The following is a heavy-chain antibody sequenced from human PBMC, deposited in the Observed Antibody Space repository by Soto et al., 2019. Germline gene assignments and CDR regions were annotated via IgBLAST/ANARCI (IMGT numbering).Heavy chain of an antibody. CDR1: GFTFSTYA. CDR2: ISGSGATT. J-gene: IGHJ4*02. D-gene: IGHD3-3*01. Sequence: GSLRLSCAASGFTFSTYAMSWVRQAPGKGLEWVSAISGSGATTYYADSVKGRFTISRDNSINRLYLQMNSLRAEDTAVYYCALQRGAYYDFWSGYYIPSGYFDYWGQGTLVTVSS. CDR3: ALQRGAYYDFWSGYYIPSGYFDY. V-gene: IGHV3-23*01.